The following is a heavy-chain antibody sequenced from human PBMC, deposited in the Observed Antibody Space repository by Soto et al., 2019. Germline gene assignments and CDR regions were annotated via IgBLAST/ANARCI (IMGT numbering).Heavy chain of an antibody. V-gene: IGHV3-23*01. CDR1: GFTFSSYA. J-gene: IGHJ6*02. Sequence: GGSLRLSCAASGFTFSSYAMSWVRQAPGKGLEWVSAISGSGGSTYYADSVKGRFTISRDNSKNTLYLQMNSLRAEDTAVYYCAKRLPPYSSGWFEAYGMDVWGQGTTVTVSS. CDR2: ISGSGGST. CDR3: AKRLPPYSSGWFEAYGMDV. D-gene: IGHD6-19*01.